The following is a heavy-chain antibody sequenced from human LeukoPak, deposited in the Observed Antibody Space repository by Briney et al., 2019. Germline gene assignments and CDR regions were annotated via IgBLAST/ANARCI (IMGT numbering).Heavy chain of an antibody. CDR2: IIPNSGGT. Sequence: ASVKVSCKASGYTFTGYYMHWVRQAPGQGLEWMGWIIPNSGGTHYAQKFQGRVTMTRDTSISSAYMELSSLTSDDTAVYYCARDAPYYYDSSGYKDAFDIWGQGTMVTVSS. J-gene: IGHJ3*02. D-gene: IGHD3-22*01. CDR1: GYTFTGYY. CDR3: ARDAPYYYDSSGYKDAFDI. V-gene: IGHV1-2*02.